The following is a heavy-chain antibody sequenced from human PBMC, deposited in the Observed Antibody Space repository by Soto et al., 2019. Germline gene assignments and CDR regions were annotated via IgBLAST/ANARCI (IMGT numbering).Heavy chain of an antibody. CDR3: ARVYYVISVTIPSYIDY. J-gene: IGHJ4*02. CDR1: GGSFSGYY. V-gene: IGHV4-34*01. D-gene: IGHD3-22*01. CDR2: INHSGGT. Sequence: SETLSLTCAVYGGSFSGYYWSWIRQPPGKGLEWIGEINHSGGTNYNPSLKSRVTMSVDTSKNHFSLKLSSVTAADTAVYYCARVYYVISVTIPSYIDYWGQGTGVTISS.